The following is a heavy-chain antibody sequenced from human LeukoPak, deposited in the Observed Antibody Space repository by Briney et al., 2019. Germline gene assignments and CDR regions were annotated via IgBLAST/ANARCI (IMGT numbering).Heavy chain of an antibody. CDR1: GGSISGYY. CDR3: RVGVNYDMDV. CDR2: IYYSGRA. J-gene: IGHJ6*02. Sequence: SETLSLTCSVSGGSISGYYWTWVRQPPGKGLEWIGQIYYSGRADYNPSLKSRITMSVDTSRNQISLKLSSVTAADTAIYCVRVGVNYDMDVWGQGTTVTVSS. V-gene: IGHV4-59*01. D-gene: IGHD3-22*01.